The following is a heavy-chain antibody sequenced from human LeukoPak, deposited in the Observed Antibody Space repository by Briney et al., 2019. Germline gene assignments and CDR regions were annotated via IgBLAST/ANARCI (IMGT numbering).Heavy chain of an antibody. V-gene: IGHV5-51*01. CDR2: IYPGDSDT. J-gene: IGHJ3*02. D-gene: IGHD3-22*01. Sequence: GESLKISCKGSGYSFTSYWIGWLRQMPGKGLEWMGIIYPGDSDTRYSPSFQGQVTISADKSISTAYLQWSSLKASDTAMYYCATTSLYYYDSSGSAFDIWGQGTMVTVSS. CDR3: ATTSLYYYDSSGSAFDI. CDR1: GYSFTSYW.